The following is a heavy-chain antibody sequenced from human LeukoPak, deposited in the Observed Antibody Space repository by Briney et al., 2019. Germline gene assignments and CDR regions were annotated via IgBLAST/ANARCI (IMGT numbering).Heavy chain of an antibody. V-gene: IGHV4-59*01. D-gene: IGHD5-24*01. J-gene: IGHJ6*02. CDR1: GGSISSYY. CDR2: IYYSGST. CDR3: ARRDGYNSPMDV. Sequence: SETLSLTCTVSGGSISSYYWSWIRQPPGKGLEWIGYIYYSGSTNYSPSLKSRVTISVDTSKNQFSLKLSSVTAADTAVYYCARRDGYNSPMDVWGQGTTVTVSS.